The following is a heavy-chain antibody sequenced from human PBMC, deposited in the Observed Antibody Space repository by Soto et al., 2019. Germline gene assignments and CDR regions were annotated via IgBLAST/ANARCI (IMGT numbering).Heavy chain of an antibody. J-gene: IGHJ4*02. Sequence: QVQLVESGGGVVQPGRSLRLSCAASGFTFSSFVIHWVRQAPGKGLEWVSRISYDGSNKYYADSVKGRFTISRDNSKNTLYLQMNSLRAEDTAVYYCARAYDSSMNYFDYWGQGTLVTVSS. CDR1: GFTFSSFV. CDR2: ISYDGSNK. V-gene: IGHV3-30-3*01. CDR3: ARAYDSSMNYFDY. D-gene: IGHD3-22*01.